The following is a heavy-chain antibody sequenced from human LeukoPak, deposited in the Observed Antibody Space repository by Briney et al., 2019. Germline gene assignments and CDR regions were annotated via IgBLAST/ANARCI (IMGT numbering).Heavy chain of an antibody. D-gene: IGHD3-3*01. Sequence: SETLSLTCAVSGYSISSGYYWGWIRQPPGKGLEWIGSIYHSGSTYYDPSLKSRVTISVDTSKNQFSLELSSVTAADTAVYYCARTTIFVIGGWGQGTLVTVSS. CDR2: IYHSGST. J-gene: IGHJ4*02. V-gene: IGHV4-38-2*01. CDR1: GYSISSGYY. CDR3: ARTTIFVIGG.